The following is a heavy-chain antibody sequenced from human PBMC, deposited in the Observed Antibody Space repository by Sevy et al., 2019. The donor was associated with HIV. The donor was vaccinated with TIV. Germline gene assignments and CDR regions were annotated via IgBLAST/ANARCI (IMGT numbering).Heavy chain of an antibody. CDR2: IYDSGST. D-gene: IGHD2-15*01. Sequence: SETLSLTCTVSDGSISNYYWSWIRQPPGKGLEWIGYIYDSGSTKYSPSLKSRVTISIDTSKNQFSLMLTSVTTADTAVYYCARGSLNCSGGSCYYYAMDVWGQGTTVTVSS. J-gene: IGHJ6*02. V-gene: IGHV4-59*01. CDR3: ARGSLNCSGGSCYYYAMDV. CDR1: DGSISNYY.